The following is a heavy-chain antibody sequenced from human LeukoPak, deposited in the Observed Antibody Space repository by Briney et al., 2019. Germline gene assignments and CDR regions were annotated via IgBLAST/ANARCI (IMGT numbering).Heavy chain of an antibody. CDR1: GGSISNYV. D-gene: IGHD1-26*01. CDR2: INDSGNT. J-gene: IGHJ5*02. V-gene: IGHV4-59*01. CDR3: ARGGNYWPQWWFDP. Sequence: SETLSLTCTVSGGSISNYVWSWIRQPPGKGLEWIGYINDSGNTKYNPSLESRVTISVDTSKNQFSLNLYSVTAADTAVYYCARGGNYWPQWWFDPWGRGTLVSVSS.